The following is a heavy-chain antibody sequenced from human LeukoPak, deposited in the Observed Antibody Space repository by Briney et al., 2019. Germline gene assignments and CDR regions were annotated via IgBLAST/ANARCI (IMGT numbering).Heavy chain of an antibody. V-gene: IGHV3-30*04. D-gene: IGHD7-27*01. CDR2: ISYDGSNK. CDR3: AEDLGIGAFDI. Sequence: GGSLRLSCAASGFTYTKHAMHWVRQAPGKGLEWVAVISYDGSNKKYADSVKGRFTISSDNSKNTLYLQMNSLRAEDTAVYYCAEDLGIGAFDIWGQGTMVTVSS. J-gene: IGHJ3*02. CDR1: GFTYTKHA.